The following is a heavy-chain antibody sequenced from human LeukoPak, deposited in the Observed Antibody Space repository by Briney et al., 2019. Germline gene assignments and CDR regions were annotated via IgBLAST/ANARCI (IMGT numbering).Heavy chain of an antibody. V-gene: IGHV3-11*01. CDR3: AREVGTVYSSSWYGDY. CDR1: GFTFSDYY. D-gene: IGHD6-13*01. CDR2: ISSSGSTI. J-gene: IGHJ4*02. Sequence: PGGSLRLSCAASGFTFSDYYMSWIRQAPGKGLEWVSYISSSGSTIYYADSVKGRFTISRDNAKNSLYLQMNSLRAEDTAVYYRAREVGTVYSSSWYGDYWGQGTLVTVSS.